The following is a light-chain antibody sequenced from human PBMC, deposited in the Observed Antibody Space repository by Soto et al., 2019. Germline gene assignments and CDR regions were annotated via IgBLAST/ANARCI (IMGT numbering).Light chain of an antibody. J-gene: IGKJ2*01. CDR1: QSVARNL. V-gene: IGKV3-20*01. Sequence: EIVLTQSPGTLSLSPGERGTLSCRASQSVARNLLAWFQQRPGQPTRLLIYDAIGRATGIPDRFSGSGSATDFTLTINRLEPEEFTVYYCHQYASSPLTFGQGTKLEIK. CDR3: HQYASSPLT. CDR2: DAI.